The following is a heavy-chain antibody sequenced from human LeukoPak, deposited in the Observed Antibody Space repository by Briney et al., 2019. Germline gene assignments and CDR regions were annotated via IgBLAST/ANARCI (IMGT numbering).Heavy chain of an antibody. Sequence: SETLSLTCTVSGGSISSYYWSWIRQPAGKGLEWIGRIYTSGSTNYNPSLKSRVTMSVDTSKNQFSLKLSSVTAADTAVYYCARGSDYYDSSEGEWYFDYWGQGTLVTVSS. CDR2: IYTSGST. J-gene: IGHJ4*02. CDR1: GGSISSYY. V-gene: IGHV4-4*07. CDR3: ARGSDYYDSSEGEWYFDY. D-gene: IGHD3-22*01.